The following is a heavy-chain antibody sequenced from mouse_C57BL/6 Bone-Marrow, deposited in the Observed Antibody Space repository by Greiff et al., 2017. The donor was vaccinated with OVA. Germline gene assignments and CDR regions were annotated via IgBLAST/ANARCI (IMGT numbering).Heavy chain of an antibody. CDR2: ISSGSSTI. J-gene: IGHJ1*03. CDR1: GFTFSDYG. CDR3: ARREVWLRRVWYFDV. Sequence: EVKLMESGGGLVKPGGSLKLSCAASGFTFSDYGMHWVRQAPEKGLEWVAYISSGSSTIYYADTVKGRFTISRDNAKNTLFLQMTSLRSEDTAMYYCARREVWLRRVWYFDVWGTGTTVTVSS. D-gene: IGHD2-2*01. V-gene: IGHV5-17*01.